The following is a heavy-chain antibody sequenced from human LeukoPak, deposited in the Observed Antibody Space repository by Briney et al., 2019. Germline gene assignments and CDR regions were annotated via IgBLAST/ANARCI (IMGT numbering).Heavy chain of an antibody. D-gene: IGHD2-15*01. CDR2: INHSGST. CDR1: GGSFSGYY. CDR3: ARGGGGYYDY. Sequence: SETLSLTCAVYGGSFSGYYWSWIRQPPGKGLEWIGEINHSGSTNYNPSLKSRVTISVDTSKNQFSPKLSSVTAADTAVYYCARGGGGYYDYWGQGTLVTVSS. J-gene: IGHJ4*01. V-gene: IGHV4-34*01.